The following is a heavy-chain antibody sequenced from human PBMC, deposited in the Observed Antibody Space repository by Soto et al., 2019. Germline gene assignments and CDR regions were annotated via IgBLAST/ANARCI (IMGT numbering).Heavy chain of an antibody. CDR3: ARVPTYYYDSSGYSRYNWFDP. CDR1: GGSISSGGYY. D-gene: IGHD3-22*01. Sequence: SETLSLTCTVSGGSISSGGYYWSWIRQHPGKGLEWIGYIYYSGSTYYNPSLKSRVTISVDTSKNQFSLKLSSVTAADTAVYYCARVPTYYYDSSGYSRYNWFDPWGQGTLVTVSS. CDR2: IYYSGST. V-gene: IGHV4-31*03. J-gene: IGHJ5*02.